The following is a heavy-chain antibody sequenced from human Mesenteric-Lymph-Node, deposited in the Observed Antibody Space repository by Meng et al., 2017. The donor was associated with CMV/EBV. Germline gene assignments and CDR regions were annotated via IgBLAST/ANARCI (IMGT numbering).Heavy chain of an antibody. J-gene: IGHJ6*02. CDR2: IYYSGST. Sequence: GSLRLSCTVSGDSISSSSYYWGWIRQPPGKGLEWIGSIYYSGSTYYNPSLKSRVTISVDTSKNQFSLKLTSVTAADTALYYCARQRDRYYYYDMDVWGQGTTVTVSS. V-gene: IGHV4-39*01. CDR1: GDSISSSSYY. CDR3: ARQRDRYYYYDMDV.